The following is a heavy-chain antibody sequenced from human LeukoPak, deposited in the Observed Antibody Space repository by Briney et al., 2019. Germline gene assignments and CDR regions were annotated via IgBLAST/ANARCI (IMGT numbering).Heavy chain of an antibody. D-gene: IGHD5-18*01. Sequence: SGGSLRLSCAASGFTFSIYAMSWVRQTPGKGLEWVSSISGSGGSTYYADSVKGRFTISRDNSKNTLYLQMNSLRAEDTAVYYCAKRGYNYDYDYWGQGTLVTVSS. CDR2: ISGSGGST. CDR3: AKRGYNYDYDY. V-gene: IGHV3-23*01. CDR1: GFTFSIYA. J-gene: IGHJ4*02.